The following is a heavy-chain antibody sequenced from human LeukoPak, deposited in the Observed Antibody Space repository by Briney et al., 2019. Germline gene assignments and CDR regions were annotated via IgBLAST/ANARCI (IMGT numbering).Heavy chain of an antibody. CDR2: IYYSGST. CDR1: GGSFSRYS. D-gene: IGHD5-24*01. V-gene: IGHV4-34*01. CDR3: ARWSRDGYNYVY. Sequence: SETLSLTCAVYGGSFSRYSWNWIRQPPGKGLEWIGSIYYSGSTYYNPSLKSRVTISVDTSKNQFSLKLSSVTAADTAVYYCARWSRDGYNYVYWGQGTLVTVSS. J-gene: IGHJ4*02.